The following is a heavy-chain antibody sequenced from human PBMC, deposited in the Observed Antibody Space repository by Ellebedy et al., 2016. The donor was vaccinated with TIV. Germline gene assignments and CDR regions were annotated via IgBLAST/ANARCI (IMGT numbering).Heavy chain of an antibody. CDR2: LTQRGSA. V-gene: IGHV4-34*01. CDR3: ARGDWLEFRPRRGFDY. Sequence: SQTLSLTCAVSGASFSNYYWTWIRQPPGKGLEWIGELTQRGSANYNASLNSRVTMSSDASRNHFFLSLTSVTEADTAVYYCARGDWLEFRPRRGFDYWGQGILVTVSS. D-gene: IGHD3-9*01. CDR1: GASFSNYY. J-gene: IGHJ4*02.